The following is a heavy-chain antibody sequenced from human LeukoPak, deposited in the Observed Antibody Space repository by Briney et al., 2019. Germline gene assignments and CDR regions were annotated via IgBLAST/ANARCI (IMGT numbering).Heavy chain of an antibody. CDR3: ARGVIVLMVYATYFDY. CDR2: INHSGST. Sequence: PSETLSLTCAVYGGSFSGYYWSWIRQPPGKGLEWIGEINHSGSTNYNPSLKSRVTISVDTSKNQFSLKLSSVIAADTAVYYCARGVIVLMVYATYFDYWGQGTLVTVSS. CDR1: GGSFSGYY. D-gene: IGHD2-8*01. V-gene: IGHV4-34*01. J-gene: IGHJ4*02.